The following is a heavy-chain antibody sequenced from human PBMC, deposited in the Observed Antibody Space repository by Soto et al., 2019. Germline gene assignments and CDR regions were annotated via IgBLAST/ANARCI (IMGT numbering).Heavy chain of an antibody. Sequence: GGSLRLSCAASGFTFSSYAMSWVRQAPGKGLEWVSAISGSGGSTYYADSVKGRFTISRDNSKNTLYLQMNSLRAEDTAVYYCAKDSSPGYCSGGSCYSSLDYFDYWGQGTLVTVSS. CDR3: AKDSSPGYCSGGSCYSSLDYFDY. CDR1: GFTFSSYA. D-gene: IGHD2-15*01. J-gene: IGHJ4*02. V-gene: IGHV3-23*01. CDR2: ISGSGGST.